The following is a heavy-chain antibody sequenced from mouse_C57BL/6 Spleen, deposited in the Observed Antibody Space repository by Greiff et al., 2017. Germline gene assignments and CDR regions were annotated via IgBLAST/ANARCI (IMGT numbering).Heavy chain of an antibody. CDR2: IYPGDGDP. J-gene: IGHJ1*03. CDR3: ARALTGTGYFDV. Sequence: QVQLQQSGAELVKPGASVKISCKASGYAFSSSWMNWVKQRPGKGLEWIGQIYPGDGDPNYNGKFKVKATLTVDKSSITAYMQLSSLTSEDSAVYFCARALTGTGYFDVWGTGTTVTVAS. CDR1: GYAFSSSW. D-gene: IGHD4-1*01. V-gene: IGHV1-80*01.